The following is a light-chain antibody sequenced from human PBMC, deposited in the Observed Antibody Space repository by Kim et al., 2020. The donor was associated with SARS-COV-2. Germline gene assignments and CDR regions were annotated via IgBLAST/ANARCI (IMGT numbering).Light chain of an antibody. CDR1: DSNFGSNV. CDR2: YDD. CDR3: AVWDDTLNGPV. J-gene: IGLJ2*01. V-gene: IGLV1-36*01. Sequence: QSVTISWSGSDSNFGSNVVNWYQQLPGKAPKLLIYYDDLLFSGLSDRFSASKSDTSASLAISGLRSEDEADYFCAVWDDTLNGPVFGGGTQLTVL.